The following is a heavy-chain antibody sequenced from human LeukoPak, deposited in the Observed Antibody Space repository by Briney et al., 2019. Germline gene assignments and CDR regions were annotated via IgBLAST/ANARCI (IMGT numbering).Heavy chain of an antibody. CDR3: ARHRDYVPDI. Sequence: PGESPKISCKGSGYTFTSYWIGWVRQMPGKGLEWMGIIYPGDSDTRYSPSFQGQVTISADKSISAAYLQWSRLKASDTAVYFCARHRDYVPDIWGQGTMVTVSS. CDR2: IYPGDSDT. J-gene: IGHJ3*02. D-gene: IGHD3-16*01. V-gene: IGHV5-51*01. CDR1: GYTFTSYW.